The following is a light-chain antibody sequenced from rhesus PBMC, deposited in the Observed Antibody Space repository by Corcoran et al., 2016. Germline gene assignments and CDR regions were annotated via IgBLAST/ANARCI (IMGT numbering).Light chain of an antibody. J-gene: IGKJ1*01. CDR1: QGISSW. CDR2: KAS. V-gene: IGKV1-22*01. Sequence: DIQMTQSPSSLSASVGDTVTITCRARQGISSWLAWYQQKPGKAPKLLIYKASSLQSGVPSRLSGSGSVTYFTLTSSSLQSEDFATYYCQQYSSRPWTFGQGTKVEIK. CDR3: QQYSSRPWT.